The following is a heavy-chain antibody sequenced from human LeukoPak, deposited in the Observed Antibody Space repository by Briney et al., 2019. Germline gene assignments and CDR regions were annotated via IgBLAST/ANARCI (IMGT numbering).Heavy chain of an antibody. J-gene: IGHJ4*02. CDR1: GGSISSYY. V-gene: IGHV4-4*09. CDR3: ARRGYMNDFDY. D-gene: IGHD3-22*01. CDR2: IYTSGST. Sequence: SETLPLTCTVSGGSISSYYWSWIRQPPGKGLEWIGYIYTSGSTNYNPSLKSRVTISVDTSKNQFSLKLSSVTAADTAVYYCARRGYMNDFDYWGQGTLVTVSS.